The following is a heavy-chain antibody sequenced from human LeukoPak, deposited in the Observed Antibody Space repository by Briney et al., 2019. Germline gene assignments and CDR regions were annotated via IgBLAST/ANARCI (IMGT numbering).Heavy chain of an antibody. Sequence: GGSLRLSCAASGFPFSAFYMSWVRQAPGKGLEWLSSISSTSSYIYYADSVKGRFTISRDNAQKSLYLQMNSLRAEDTAVYYCARVGYSSGWYFDYWGQGTLVTVSS. CDR3: ARVGYSSGWYFDY. V-gene: IGHV3-21*01. J-gene: IGHJ4*02. D-gene: IGHD6-19*01. CDR1: GFPFSAFY. CDR2: ISSTSSYI.